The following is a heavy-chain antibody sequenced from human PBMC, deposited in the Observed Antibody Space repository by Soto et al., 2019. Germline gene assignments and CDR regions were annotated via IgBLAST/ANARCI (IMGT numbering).Heavy chain of an antibody. CDR1: GFTFSSYG. CDR2: ISYDGSNK. CDR3: AKVPWTIWGTPVGHYYLDV. J-gene: IGHJ6*03. Sequence: QVQLVESGGGVVQPGRSLRLSCAASGFTFSSYGMHWVRQAPGKGLEWVAVISYDGSNKYYADSVKGRFTISRDNSKNTLYLQMNSLRAEDTAVYYCAKVPWTIWGTPVGHYYLDVWGKGTTVTVSS. D-gene: IGHD3-16*01. V-gene: IGHV3-30*18.